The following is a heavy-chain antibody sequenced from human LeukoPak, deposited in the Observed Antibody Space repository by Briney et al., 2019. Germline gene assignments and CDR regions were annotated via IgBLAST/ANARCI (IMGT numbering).Heavy chain of an antibody. CDR2: ISYDGSNK. D-gene: IGHD6-13*01. J-gene: IGHJ4*02. CDR3: ARDSSAAGFDY. Sequence: GRSLRLSCAASGFTFSSHGMHWVRQAPGKGLEWVAVISYDGSNKYYADSVKGRFTISRDNSKNTLYLQMNSLRAEDTAVYYCARDSSAAGFDYWGQGTLATVSS. V-gene: IGHV3-30*03. CDR1: GFTFSSHG.